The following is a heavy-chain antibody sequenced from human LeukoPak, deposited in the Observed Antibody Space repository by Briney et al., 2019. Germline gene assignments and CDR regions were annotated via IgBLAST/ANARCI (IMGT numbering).Heavy chain of an antibody. Sequence: GGSLRLPCAASGFTFSSYSMNWVRQAPGKGLEWVSSISSSSSYIYYADSVKGRFTISRDNAKNSLYLQMNSLRAEDTAVYYCARDVGRGYYYYGMDVWGKGTTVTVSS. D-gene: IGHD2-15*01. CDR2: ISSSSSYI. CDR1: GFTFSSYS. CDR3: ARDVGRGYYYYGMDV. V-gene: IGHV3-21*01. J-gene: IGHJ6*04.